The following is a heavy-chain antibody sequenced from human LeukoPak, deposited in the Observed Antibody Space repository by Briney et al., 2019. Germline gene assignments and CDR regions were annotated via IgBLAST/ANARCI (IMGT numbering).Heavy chain of an antibody. CDR1: GFTFSSYS. D-gene: IGHD6-19*01. Sequence: PGGSLRLSCEASGFTFSSYSMNWVRQAPGKGLEWVSSISISSSYIYYADSVKGRFTISRDNAKNSLYLQMNSLRAEDTAVYYCARTSGYSSGWYFDYWGQGTLVTVSS. V-gene: IGHV3-21*01. CDR2: ISISSSYI. J-gene: IGHJ4*02. CDR3: ARTSGYSSGWYFDY.